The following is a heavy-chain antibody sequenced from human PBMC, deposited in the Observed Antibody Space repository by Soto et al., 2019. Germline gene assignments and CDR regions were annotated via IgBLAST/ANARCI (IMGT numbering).Heavy chain of an antibody. CDR2: ISSSSSYI. D-gene: IGHD3-16*02. V-gene: IGHV3-21*01. CDR3: ARDPVNYDYIWGSYRPGPFDY. J-gene: IGHJ4*02. Sequence: GGSLRLSCAASGFTFSSYSMNWVRQAPGKGLEWVSSISSSSSYIYYADSVKGRFTISRDNAKNSLYLQMNSLRAEDTAVYYCARDPVNYDYIWGSYRPGPFDYWGKGTLVTVSS. CDR1: GFTFSSYS.